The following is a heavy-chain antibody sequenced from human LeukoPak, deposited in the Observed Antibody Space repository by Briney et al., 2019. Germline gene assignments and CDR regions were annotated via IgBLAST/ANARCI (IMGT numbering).Heavy chain of an antibody. CDR2: INHSGST. J-gene: IGHJ6*02. CDR1: VGSFSGYY. Sequence: PSETLSLTCAVYVGSFSGYYWSWIRQPPWKGLEWIGEINHSGSTNYNPSLKSRVTISVDTSKNQFSLKLSSVTAADTAVYYCARRRRVGATYLDVWGQGTTVTVSS. V-gene: IGHV4-34*01. CDR3: ARRRRVGATYLDV. D-gene: IGHD1-26*01.